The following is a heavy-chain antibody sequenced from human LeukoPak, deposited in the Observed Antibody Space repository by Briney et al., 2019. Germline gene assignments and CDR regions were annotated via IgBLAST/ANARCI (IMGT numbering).Heavy chain of an antibody. CDR1: GFTFSSYS. CDR2: IRYTGSYI. J-gene: IGHJ4*02. CDR3: ARDSYYDSSGYLPYFDY. Sequence: GGSLRLSCAASGFTFSSYSMNWVRQAPGRGLEWVSSIRYTGSYIYYADSVKGRFTISRDDAKNLLSLQMNSLRAEDTAVYYCARDSYYDSSGYLPYFDYWGQGTLVTVSS. D-gene: IGHD3-22*01. V-gene: IGHV3-21*04.